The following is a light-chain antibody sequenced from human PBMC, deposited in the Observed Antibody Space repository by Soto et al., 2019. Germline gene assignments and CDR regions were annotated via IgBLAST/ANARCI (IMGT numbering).Light chain of an antibody. CDR3: QQRRDWPLT. CDR2: DAS. CDR1: QSVSSY. Sequence: EIVLTQSPATLSLSPGERATVSCRASQSVSSYLAWYQQKPGQAPRLLISDASNRATGIPARFSGSGSGTDLTLTVSSLEPEDFAVYYCQQRRDWPLTFGGGTKVEI. V-gene: IGKV3-11*01. J-gene: IGKJ4*01.